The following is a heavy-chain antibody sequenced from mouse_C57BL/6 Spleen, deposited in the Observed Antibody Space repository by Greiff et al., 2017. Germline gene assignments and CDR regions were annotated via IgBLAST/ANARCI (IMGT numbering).Heavy chain of an antibody. J-gene: IGHJ3*01. Sequence: QVQLQQPGAELVKPAASVYLSCNASGYTFTSCWMHWVKQRPGRGLEWSGRFVPNSGGTKYNEKFKSKATLTVDKPSSTVYLQLRSLTSEDSAVXSCARGTAQSSWFAYWGQGTLVTVSA. D-gene: IGHD3-2*02. CDR1: GYTFTSCW. CDR2: FVPNSGGT. V-gene: IGHV1-72*01. CDR3: ARGTAQSSWFAY.